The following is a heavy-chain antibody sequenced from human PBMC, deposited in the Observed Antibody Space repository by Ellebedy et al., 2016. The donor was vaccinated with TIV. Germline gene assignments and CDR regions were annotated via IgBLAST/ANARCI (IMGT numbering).Heavy chain of an antibody. CDR3: ASGPTGGSSWYGDWFDP. D-gene: IGHD6-13*01. J-gene: IGHJ5*02. CDR1: GGSISSYY. CDR2: IYYSGST. V-gene: IGHV4-59*01. Sequence: SETLSLXCTVSGGSISSYYWSWIRQPPGKGLEWIGYIYYSGSTNYNPSLKSRVTISVDTSKNQFSLKLSSVTAADTAVYYCASGPTGGSSWYGDWFDPWGQGTLVTVSS.